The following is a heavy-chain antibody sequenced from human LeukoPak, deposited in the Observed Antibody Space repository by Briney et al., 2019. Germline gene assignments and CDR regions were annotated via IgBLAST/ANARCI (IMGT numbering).Heavy chain of an antibody. Sequence: SETLSLTCTVSGGSISSYYWSWIRQPAGKGLEWLGRIYTSGSTNYNPSLKSRVTMSVDTSKNQFSLKLSSVTAADTAVYYCARGAYSSSSGPVSYYYYMDVWGKGTTVTVSS. CDR1: GGSISSYY. D-gene: IGHD6-6*01. V-gene: IGHV4-4*07. J-gene: IGHJ6*03. CDR2: IYTSGST. CDR3: ARGAYSSSSGPVSYYYYMDV.